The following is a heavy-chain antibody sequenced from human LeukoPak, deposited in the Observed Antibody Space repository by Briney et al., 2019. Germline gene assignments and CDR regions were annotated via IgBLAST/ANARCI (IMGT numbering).Heavy chain of an antibody. D-gene: IGHD3-16*01. CDR3: ARGNMIPPTYYYGMDV. CDR1: GYRFTVYY. Sequence: VCLYGSGYRFTVYYMHLVREPPGQGLGWKGRIKPNSGGTNYAEKIQGRVTMTRDTSISPAYIELSRLRSDDTAVYYCARGNMIPPTYYYGMDVWGQGTTVTVSS. V-gene: IGHV1-2*06. CDR2: IKPNSGGT. J-gene: IGHJ6*02.